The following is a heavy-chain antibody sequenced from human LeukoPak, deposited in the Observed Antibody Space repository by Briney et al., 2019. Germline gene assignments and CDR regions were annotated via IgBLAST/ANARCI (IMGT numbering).Heavy chain of an antibody. V-gene: IGHV3-30*03. CDR2: ILYDGSNE. D-gene: IGHD1-26*01. CDR1: GFTFSSYG. J-gene: IGHJ4*02. Sequence: GGSLRLSCAASGFTFSSYGMHWVRQAPGKGLEWVAVILYDGSNEYYADSVKGRFTISRDNSKSTLFLQMNSLRAEDTAVYYCAMLQTSGSPFDYWGQGTLVTVSS. CDR3: AMLQTSGSPFDY.